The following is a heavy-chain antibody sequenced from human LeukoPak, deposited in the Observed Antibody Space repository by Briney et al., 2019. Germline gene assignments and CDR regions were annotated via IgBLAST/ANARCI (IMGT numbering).Heavy chain of an antibody. CDR2: FDPEDGET. V-gene: IGHV1-24*01. J-gene: IGHJ4*02. CDR3: ARDLSGFLAYGDNLDY. Sequence: ASVKVSCKVSGYTLTELSMHWVRQAPGKGLEWMGGFDPEDGETIYAQKFQGRVTMTEDTSTDTAYMELSSLRSEDTAVYYCARDLSGFLAYGDNLDYWGQGTLVTVSS. CDR1: GYTLTELS. D-gene: IGHD4-17*01.